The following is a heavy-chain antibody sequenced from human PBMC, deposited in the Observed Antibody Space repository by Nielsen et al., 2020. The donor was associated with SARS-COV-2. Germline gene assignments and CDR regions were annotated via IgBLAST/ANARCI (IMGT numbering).Heavy chain of an antibody. D-gene: IGHD6-19*01. CDR2: TYYRSKWYN. Sequence: SETLSLTCAISGDSVSSNSAAWNWIRQSPSRGLEWLGRTYYRSKWYNDYAVSVKSRITINPDTSKNQFSLQLNSVTPEDTAVYYCARDSPGRWLVREGFDPWGQGTLVTVSS. CDR3: ARDSPGRWLVREGFDP. J-gene: IGHJ5*02. V-gene: IGHV6-1*01. CDR1: GDSVSSNSAA.